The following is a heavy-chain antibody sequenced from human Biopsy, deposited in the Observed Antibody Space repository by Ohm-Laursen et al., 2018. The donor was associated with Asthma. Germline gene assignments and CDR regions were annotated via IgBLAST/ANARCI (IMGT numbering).Heavy chain of an antibody. J-gene: IGHJ6*02. Sequence: ATVKISCKTSGYTFNSAGITWVRQAPGQGLEWMGWISVYNGNTKVAQKLQDRVTMITDTSTSTAYMELRSPRSDDTAMYFCARAVDYSHYYGIDVWGQGTTVTVS. CDR1: GYTFNSAG. V-gene: IGHV1-18*01. D-gene: IGHD3-10*01. CDR2: ISVYNGNT. CDR3: ARAVDYSHYYGIDV.